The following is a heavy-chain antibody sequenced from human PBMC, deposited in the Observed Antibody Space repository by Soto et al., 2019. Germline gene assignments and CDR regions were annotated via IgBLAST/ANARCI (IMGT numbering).Heavy chain of an antibody. V-gene: IGHV1-18*01. CDR2: IIAYNGNT. CDR1: GYTFTSYG. Sequence: QVQLVQSGAEVKKPGASVKVSCKASGYTFTSYGISWVRQAPGQGLEWMGWIIAYNGNTNYAQKLQGRVTMTTDTSTRTAYMELGSLRVDDTAVYDCARDFSYDSSGYAGYWGQGTLVTVSS. D-gene: IGHD3-22*01. CDR3: ARDFSYDSSGYAGY. J-gene: IGHJ4*02.